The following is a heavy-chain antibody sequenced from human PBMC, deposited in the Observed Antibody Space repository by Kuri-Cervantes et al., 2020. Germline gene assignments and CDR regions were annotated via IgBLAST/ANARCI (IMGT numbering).Heavy chain of an antibody. CDR2: ISSSGSTI. J-gene: IGHJ6*02. CDR3: VVTTAYYYHGMDV. V-gene: IGHV3-11*01. D-gene: IGHD4-17*01. Sequence: GESLKISCAASGLTFSDYYMSWIRQAPGKGLEWVSYISSSGSTIYYADSVKGRFTISRDNAKNSLYLQMNSLKTEDTAVYYCVVTTAYYYHGMDVWGQGTTVTVSS. CDR1: GLTFSDYY.